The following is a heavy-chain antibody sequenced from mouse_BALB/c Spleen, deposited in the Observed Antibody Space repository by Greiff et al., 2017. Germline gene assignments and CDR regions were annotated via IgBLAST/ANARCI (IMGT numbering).Heavy chain of an antibody. CDR3: ARSDYDGYYKFAY. D-gene: IGHD2-3*01. CDR1: GFNIKDTY. V-gene: IGHV14-3*02. CDR2: IDPANGNT. Sequence: EVQLQQSGAELVKPGASVKLSCTASGFNIKDTYMHWVKQRPEQGLEWIGRIDPANGNTKYDPKFQGKATITADTSSNTAYLQLSSLTSEDTAVYYCARSDYDGYYKFAYWGQGTLVTVSA. J-gene: IGHJ3*01.